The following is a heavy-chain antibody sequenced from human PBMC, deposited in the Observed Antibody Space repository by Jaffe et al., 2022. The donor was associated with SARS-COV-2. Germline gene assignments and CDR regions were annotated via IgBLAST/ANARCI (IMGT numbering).Heavy chain of an antibody. CDR2: IRSKAYGGTT. J-gene: IGHJ3*02. Sequence: EVQLVESGGGLVKPGRSLRLSCTASGFTFGDYAMSWFRQAPGKGLEWVGFIRSKAYGGTTEYAASVKGRFTISRDDSKSIAYLQMNSLKTEDTAVYYCTRAGYSSSFFRLDAFDIWGQGTMVTVSS. CDR3: TRAGYSSSFFRLDAFDI. CDR1: GFTFGDYA. V-gene: IGHV3-49*05. D-gene: IGHD6-6*01.